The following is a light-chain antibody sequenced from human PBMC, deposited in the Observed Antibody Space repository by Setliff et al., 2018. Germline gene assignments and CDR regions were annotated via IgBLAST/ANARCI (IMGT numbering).Light chain of an antibody. CDR2: DAS. J-gene: IGKJ4*01. CDR3: QQFKSYPRV. Sequence: IQLTQSPSSLSASVGDRVTISCRASQGIASGLAWHQQKPGRAPQVLISDASNLESGVPSRFSGSGSGTDFTLTISGLQSEDFATYYCQQFKSYPRVFGGGTKVDIK. V-gene: IGKV1-13*02. CDR1: QGIASG.